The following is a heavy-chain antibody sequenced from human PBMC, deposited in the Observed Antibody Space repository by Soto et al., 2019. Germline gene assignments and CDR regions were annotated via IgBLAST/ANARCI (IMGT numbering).Heavy chain of an antibody. D-gene: IGHD6-19*01. CDR3: ATAVRGSAWSY. V-gene: IGHV3-7*01. Sequence: EVKLEESGGGVVQTGGSLRLSCAVSGFTFSGYWLRWVRQSPGRGLEGVANIKDYGSQTCYVGSVRGRFTISRDNGQNSLYLHMNSLRVEDTAVYYCATAVRGSAWSYWGKGTMVTVSS. J-gene: IGHJ4*02. CDR1: GFTFSGYW. CDR2: IKDYGSQT.